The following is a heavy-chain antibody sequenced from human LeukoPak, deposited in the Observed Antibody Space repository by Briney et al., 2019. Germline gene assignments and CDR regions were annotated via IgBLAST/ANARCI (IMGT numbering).Heavy chain of an antibody. J-gene: IGHJ4*02. D-gene: IGHD3-16*01. CDR1: GFTFSSYG. V-gene: IGHV3-30*18. CDR2: ISYDGSNK. CDR3: AKGDLYVGFDY. Sequence: PGRSLRLSCAASGFTFSSYGMHWVRQAPGKGLEWVAVISYDGSNKYYADSVKGRFTISRDNSKNTLYLQMNSLRAEDTAVYYCAKGDLYVGFDYWGQGTLVTVSS.